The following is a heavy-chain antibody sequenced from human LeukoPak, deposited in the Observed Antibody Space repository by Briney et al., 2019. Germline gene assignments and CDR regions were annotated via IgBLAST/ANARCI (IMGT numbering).Heavy chain of an antibody. V-gene: IGHV3-48*04. J-gene: IGHJ3*02. CDR3: ARKSSGSYSDDAFDI. Sequence: GGSLRLSCAASGFTFSSHSMNWVRQAPGMGLEWVSYISGDSRAIYYPDSVKGRFTISRDNAKNSLYLQMNSLRAEDTAVYYCARKSSGSYSDDAFDIWGQGTMVSVSS. D-gene: IGHD1-26*01. CDR1: GFTFSSHS. CDR2: ISGDSRAI.